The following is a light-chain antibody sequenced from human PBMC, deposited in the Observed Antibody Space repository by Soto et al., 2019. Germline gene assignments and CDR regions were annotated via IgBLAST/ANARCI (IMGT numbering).Light chain of an antibody. CDR2: ASF. CDR1: HSISNF. J-gene: IGKJ2*01. CDR3: QQNYITPYT. V-gene: IGKV1-39*01. Sequence: DIQMTQSPSLPVSVGDKVTITCRASHSISNFLNWYQQKAGKAPKLLIYASFNLQSGVPSRFSGSGSGADFTLTISSLQPEDFATYYCQQNYITPYTFGQGTKLEIK.